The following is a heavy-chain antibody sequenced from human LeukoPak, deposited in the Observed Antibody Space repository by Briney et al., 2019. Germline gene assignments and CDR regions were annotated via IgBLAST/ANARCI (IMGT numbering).Heavy chain of an antibody. D-gene: IGHD2-15*01. V-gene: IGHV6-1*01. CDR3: ATGSYCSGGSCYLSAFDY. CDR1: GDIVSSNSAA. Sequence: SQTLSLTCAISGDIVSSNSAARDWIRQSPSRGLEWLGRTYYRSKWYNDYAVSVKSRITINPDTSKNQFSLQLNSVTPEDTAVYYCATGSYCSGGSCYLSAFDYWGQGTLVTVSS. J-gene: IGHJ4*02. CDR2: TYYRSKWYN.